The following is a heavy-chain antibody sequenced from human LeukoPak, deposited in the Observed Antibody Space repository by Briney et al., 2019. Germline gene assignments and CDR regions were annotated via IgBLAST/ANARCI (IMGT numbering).Heavy chain of an antibody. Sequence: SETLSLTCAVYGGSFSGYYWSWIRQPPGKGLEWIGEINHSGSTNYNPSLKSRVTISVDTSKNQFSLKLSSVTAADTAVYYCARVERNYDILTGYYYYFDYRGQGTLVTVSS. V-gene: IGHV4-34*01. CDR3: ARVERNYDILTGYYYYFDY. D-gene: IGHD3-9*01. CDR2: INHSGST. J-gene: IGHJ4*02. CDR1: GGSFSGYY.